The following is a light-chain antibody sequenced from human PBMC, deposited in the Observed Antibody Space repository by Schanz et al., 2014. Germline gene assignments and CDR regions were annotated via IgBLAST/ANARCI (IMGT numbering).Light chain of an antibody. CDR1: QTVSSSY. CDR2: GAS. J-gene: IGKJ1*01. CDR3: QQYGNSPPT. V-gene: IGKV3-20*01. Sequence: ETVLTQSPGALSLSPGERATLSCRASQTVSSSYLAWYQQKPGQAPRLLIYGASSRATGIPDRFSGSGSGTDFTLTISRLEPEDFAVYYCQQYGNSPPTFGRGTKVEIK.